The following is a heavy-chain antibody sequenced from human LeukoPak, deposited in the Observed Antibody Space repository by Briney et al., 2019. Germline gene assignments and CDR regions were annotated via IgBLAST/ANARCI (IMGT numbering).Heavy chain of an antibody. J-gene: IGHJ5*02. Sequence: PGGSLRLSCEASGFTFSSYRMYWVRQAPGKGLVWVSRISTDGSSTSYADSVKGRFTISRDNAKNTVDLQMNSLRGEDTAVYYCARDAGDCGGDCPRWFDPWGQGTLVTVSS. V-gene: IGHV3-74*01. CDR3: ARDAGDCGGDCPRWFDP. D-gene: IGHD2-21*02. CDR2: ISTDGSST. CDR1: GFTFSSYR.